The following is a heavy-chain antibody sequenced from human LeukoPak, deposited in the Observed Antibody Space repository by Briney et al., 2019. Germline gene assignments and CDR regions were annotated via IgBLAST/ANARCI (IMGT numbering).Heavy chain of an antibody. D-gene: IGHD6-19*01. CDR2: IYFSGST. J-gene: IGHJ4*02. CDR1: GGSISTYY. CDR3: AGYSSDWYVDY. Sequence: PSETLSLTCTVSGGSISTYYWSWIRQPPGKGLEWIGYIYFSGSTDYNPSLKSRVIISVDTSNNQFSLKLSSVTAADTAVYYCAGYSSDWYVDYWGQGTLVTVSS. V-gene: IGHV4-59*01.